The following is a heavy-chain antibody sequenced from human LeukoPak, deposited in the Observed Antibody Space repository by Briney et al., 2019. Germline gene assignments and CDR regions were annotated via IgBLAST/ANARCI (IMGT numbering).Heavy chain of an antibody. CDR1: GFTFDDYW. J-gene: IGHJ6*04. V-gene: IGHV3-11*04. CDR3: AELGITMIGGV. CDR2: ISSSGSTI. Sequence: GGSLRLSCGASGFTFDDYWMSWVRQAPGKGLEWVSYISSSGSTIYYADSVKGRFTISRDNAKNSLYLQMNSLRAEDTAVYYCAELGITMIGGVWGKGTTVTISS. D-gene: IGHD3-10*02.